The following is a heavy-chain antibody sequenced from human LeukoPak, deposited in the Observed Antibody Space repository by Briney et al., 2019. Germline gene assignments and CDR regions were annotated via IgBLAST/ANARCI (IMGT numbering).Heavy chain of an antibody. CDR3: ARDPPGALDAFDI. CDR2: IYHSGST. Sequence: SETLSLTCTVSGYFISSGYYWGWIRQPPGKGLEWIGTIYHSGSTYYNPSLQSRVTVSVDTSKNLFSLNLSSVTAADTAVYYCARDPPGALDAFDIWGQGTMVTVSS. CDR1: GYFISSGYY. V-gene: IGHV4-38-2*02. J-gene: IGHJ3*02. D-gene: IGHD2-8*02.